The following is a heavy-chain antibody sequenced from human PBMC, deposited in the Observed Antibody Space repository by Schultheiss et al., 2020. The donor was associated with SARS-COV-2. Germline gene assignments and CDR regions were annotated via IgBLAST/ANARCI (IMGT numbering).Heavy chain of an antibody. Sequence: GGSLRLSCAASGFTFSSYSMNWVRQAPGKGLEWVSYISSSSSTIYYADSVKGRFTISRDNSKDTLYLQMNSLRADDTAVYYCARDVDSSAWNGMDVWGQGTTVTVSS. CDR3: ARDVDSSAWNGMDV. J-gene: IGHJ6*02. CDR2: ISSSSSTI. CDR1: GFTFSSYS. D-gene: IGHD6-19*01. V-gene: IGHV3-48*01.